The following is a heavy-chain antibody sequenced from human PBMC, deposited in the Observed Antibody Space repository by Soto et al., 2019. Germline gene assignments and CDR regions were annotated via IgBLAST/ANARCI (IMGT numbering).Heavy chain of an antibody. J-gene: IGHJ6*02. CDR2: ISYDGSNK. CDR1: GFTFSSYA. Sequence: PGGSLRLSCAASGFTFSSYAMHWVRQAPGKGLEWVAVISYDGSNKYYTDSVKGRFTISRDNSKNTLYLQMSSLRAEDTAVYYCAKVRGYTYGSPYYGMDVWGQGTTVTVSS. V-gene: IGHV3-30-3*01. CDR3: AKVRGYTYGSPYYGMDV. D-gene: IGHD5-18*01.